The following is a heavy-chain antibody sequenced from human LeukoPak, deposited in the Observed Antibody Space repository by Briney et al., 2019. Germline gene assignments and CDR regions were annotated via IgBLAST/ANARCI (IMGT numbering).Heavy chain of an antibody. CDR3: ARAFVRCLQITGGYFAY. J-gene: IGHJ4*02. D-gene: IGHD5-24*01. CDR2: INPNSGGT. Sequence: ASVKVSCKASVYTFTGYYMHWVRQAPAQGLEWMGWINPNSGGTNYAQKFQGRVTMTRDTSISTAYMELSRLRSDDTAVYYCARAFVRCLQITGGYFAYWGQGTLVTVSS. V-gene: IGHV1-2*02. CDR1: VYTFTGYY.